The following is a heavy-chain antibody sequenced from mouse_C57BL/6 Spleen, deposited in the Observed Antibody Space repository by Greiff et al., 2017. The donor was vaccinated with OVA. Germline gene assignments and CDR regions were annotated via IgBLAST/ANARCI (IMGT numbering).Heavy chain of an antibody. D-gene: IGHD1-1*01. Sequence: VQLQQSGAELVRPGASVTLSCKASGYTFTDYEMHWVKQTPVHGLEWIGAIDPETGGTAYNQKFQGKAILTADKSSSTAYMELRSLTSEDSAVYYCTRAGTTRYFDVWGTGTTVTVSS. CDR2: IDPETGGT. V-gene: IGHV1-15*01. J-gene: IGHJ1*03. CDR3: TRAGTTRYFDV. CDR1: GYTFTDYE.